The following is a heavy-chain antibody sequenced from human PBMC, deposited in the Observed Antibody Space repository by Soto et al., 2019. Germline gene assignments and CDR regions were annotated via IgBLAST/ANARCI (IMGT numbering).Heavy chain of an antibody. D-gene: IGHD4-4*01. CDR3: ARDWLRTKETSSYYCGRGV. CDR1: GYTFTSYG. Sequence: ASVKVSCKASGYTFTSYGISWVRQAPGQGLEWMGWISAYNGNTNYAQKLQGRVTMTIDTSTSTAYMELRSLRSDDTAVYYCARDWLRTKETSSYYCGRGVGDQGPTVTVPS. V-gene: IGHV1-18*01. CDR2: ISAYNGNT. J-gene: IGHJ6*02.